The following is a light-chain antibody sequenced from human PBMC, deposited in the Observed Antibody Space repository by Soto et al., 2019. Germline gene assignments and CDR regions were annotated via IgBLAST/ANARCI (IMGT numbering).Light chain of an antibody. Sequence: EIVMTQSPATLSVSPGERATLSCRASRSVSSDLAWYQQKPGQAPRVLIYFASTRATGIPARFSGSGSGTEFTLTISSLQSEDFAVYYCQQYNNWPLTFGGGTKVEIK. CDR3: QQYNNWPLT. V-gene: IGKV3-15*01. CDR1: RSVSSD. J-gene: IGKJ4*01. CDR2: FAS.